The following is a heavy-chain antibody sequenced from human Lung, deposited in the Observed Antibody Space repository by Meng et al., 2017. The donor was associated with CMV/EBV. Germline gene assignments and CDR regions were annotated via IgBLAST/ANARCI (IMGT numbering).Heavy chain of an antibody. CDR3: ARKVFRASDAFDI. CDR1: GYTFTGYY. V-gene: IGHV1-2*02. J-gene: IGHJ3*02. Sequence: XVXXSCXXSGYTFTGYYLHWVRQAPGQGLEWMGWINSKIGDANYTQKFQGRVTVTRDTSISTAYMELKRLTYDDTAVYFCARKVFRASDAFDIWGQGTMVXVSS. CDR2: INSKIGDA.